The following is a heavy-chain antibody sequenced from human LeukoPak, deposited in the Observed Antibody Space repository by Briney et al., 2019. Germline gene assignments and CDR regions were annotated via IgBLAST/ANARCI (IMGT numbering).Heavy chain of an antibody. V-gene: IGHV1-69*06. D-gene: IGHD3-9*01. CDR3: ASINYDILTGYRDY. CDR1: GYTFTSYG. J-gene: IGHJ4*02. Sequence: GASVKVSCKASGYTFTSYGISWVRQAPGQGLEWMGGIIPIFGTANYAQKFQGRVTITADKSTSTAYMELSSLRSEDTAVYYCASINYDILTGYRDYWGQGTLVTVSS. CDR2: IIPIFGTA.